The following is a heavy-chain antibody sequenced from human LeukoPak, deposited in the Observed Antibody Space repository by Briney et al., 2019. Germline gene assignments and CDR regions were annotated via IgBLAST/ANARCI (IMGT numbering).Heavy chain of an antibody. V-gene: IGHV3-33*08. CDR3: ARDPTAATPQYFDY. J-gene: IGHJ4*02. D-gene: IGHD1-14*01. CDR1: GFTFSSYP. CDR2: IWYDGSNK. Sequence: PGGSLGLSCAASGFTFSSYPMSWVRQAPGKGLEWVAVIWYDGSNKYYADSVKGRFTISRDNSKNRLYLQMNSLRAEDTAVYYCARDPTAATPQYFDYWGQGTLVTVSS.